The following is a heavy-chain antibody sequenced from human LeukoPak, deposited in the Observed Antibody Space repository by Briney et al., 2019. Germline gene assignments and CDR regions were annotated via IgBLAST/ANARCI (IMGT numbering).Heavy chain of an antibody. V-gene: IGHV3-74*01. CDR3: ARGCRDGYSNYWYFDL. CDR1: GFTFSSYW. D-gene: IGHD5-24*01. CDR2: INSDGSST. Sequence: GGSLRLSCAASGFTFSSYWMHWVRQAPGKGLVWVSRINSDGSSTSYADSVKGRFTISRDNAKNTLYLQMNSLRAEDTAVYYCARGCRDGYSNYWYFDLWGRGTLVTVSS. J-gene: IGHJ2*01.